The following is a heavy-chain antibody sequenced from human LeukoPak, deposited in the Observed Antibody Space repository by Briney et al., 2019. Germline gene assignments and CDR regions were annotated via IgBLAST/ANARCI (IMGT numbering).Heavy chain of an antibody. CDR2: IYYSGST. CDR1: GGSISSYY. D-gene: IGHD6-13*01. CDR3: ARVHLGSGYSSSWYFVSDAFDI. J-gene: IGHJ3*02. Sequence: PSETLSLTCTVSGGSISSYYWSWIRQPPGKGLEWIGYIYYSGSTNYNPSLKSRVTISVDTSKNQFSLKLSSVTAADTAVYYCARVHLGSGYSSSWYFVSDAFDIWGQGTMVTVSS. V-gene: IGHV4-59*01.